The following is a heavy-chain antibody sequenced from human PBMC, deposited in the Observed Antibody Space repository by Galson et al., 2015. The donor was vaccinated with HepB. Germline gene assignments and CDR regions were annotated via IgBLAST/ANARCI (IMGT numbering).Heavy chain of an antibody. CDR1: GFTFDDYD. CDR2: ISWNSDNI. CDR3: VRTTVAFDY. D-gene: IGHD4-23*01. J-gene: IGHJ4*02. Sequence: SLRLSCAASGFTFDDYDMHWVRQAPGKGLEWVSTISWNSDNIGYADSVKGRFTISRDNSKNTLYLQMNSLRAEDTAVYYCVRTTVAFDYWGQGTLVTVSS. V-gene: IGHV3-9*01.